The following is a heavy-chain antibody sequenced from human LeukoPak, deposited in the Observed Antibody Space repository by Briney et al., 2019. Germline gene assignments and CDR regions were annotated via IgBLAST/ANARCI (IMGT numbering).Heavy chain of an antibody. Sequence: XCKASGGTFSSYAISWVRQAPGQGLEGMGRIIPIFGTANYAQKFQGRVTITTDESTSTAYMELSSLRSEDTAVYYCARDTLDYYDSTGYLIYWGQGTLVTVSS. CDR1: GGTFSSYA. J-gene: IGHJ4*02. CDR3: ARDTLDYYDSTGYLIY. CDR2: IIPIFGTA. D-gene: IGHD3-22*01. V-gene: IGHV1-69*05.